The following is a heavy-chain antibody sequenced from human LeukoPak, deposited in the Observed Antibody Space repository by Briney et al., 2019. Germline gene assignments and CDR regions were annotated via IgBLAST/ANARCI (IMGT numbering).Heavy chain of an antibody. V-gene: IGHV3-30*03. CDR3: ARSVFRSGSYSY. D-gene: IGHD1-26*01. CDR1: GFTFSNYG. J-gene: IGHJ4*02. Sequence: PGRSLRLSCAASGFTFSNYGMHWVRQAPGKGLEWVAVISYDGSNKHYADSVKGRFTISRDNSKNTLYLQMNSLRAEDTAVYYCARSVFRSGSYSYWGQGTLVTVSS. CDR2: ISYDGSNK.